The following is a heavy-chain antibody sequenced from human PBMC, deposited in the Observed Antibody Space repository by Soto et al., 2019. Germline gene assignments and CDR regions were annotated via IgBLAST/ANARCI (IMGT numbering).Heavy chain of an antibody. J-gene: IGHJ4*02. Sequence: SETLSLTCAVYGGSFSGYYWSWIRQPPGKGLEWIGYINYSGSTNYNPSLKSRVTISVDTSKNQFSLKLSSVTAADTAVYYCARGFYSSGWYYFDYWGQGTLVTVSS. V-gene: IGHV4-34*01. D-gene: IGHD6-19*01. CDR2: INYSGST. CDR1: GGSFSGYY. CDR3: ARGFYSSGWYYFDY.